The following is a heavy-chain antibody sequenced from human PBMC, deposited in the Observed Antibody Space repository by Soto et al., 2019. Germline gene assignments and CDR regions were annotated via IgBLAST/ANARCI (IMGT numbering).Heavy chain of an antibody. CDR2: LSAYNGNT. CDR1: GYTFTSYG. CDR3: ASEGATYCSSTSCHPNWFDP. J-gene: IGHJ5*02. D-gene: IGHD2-2*01. V-gene: IGHV1-18*01. Sequence: QVQLVQSGAEVKKPGASVKVSCKDSGYTFTSYGISWVRQAPGQGLEWMGWLSAYNGNTNYAQKLQGRVTKTTYASTRTAYMELRSLRSDDTAVYYCASEGATYCSSTSCHPNWFDPWGQGTLLTVSS.